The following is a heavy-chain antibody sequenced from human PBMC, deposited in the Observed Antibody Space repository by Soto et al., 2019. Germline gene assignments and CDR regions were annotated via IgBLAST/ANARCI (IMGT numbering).Heavy chain of an antibody. Sequence: QVQLQESGPGLVKPSETLSLTCTVSGASVSSGSYYWGWFRQPPGKGLEWIGYIYNSGSTSYNASLKSRVTISVDTSRNQISLKLNSVTAADTAIYYCAKEVWGSYVDYWGQGTLVTVSS. D-gene: IGHD3-16*01. V-gene: IGHV4-61*01. CDR1: GASVSSGSYY. J-gene: IGHJ4*02. CDR2: IYNSGST. CDR3: AKEVWGSYVDY.